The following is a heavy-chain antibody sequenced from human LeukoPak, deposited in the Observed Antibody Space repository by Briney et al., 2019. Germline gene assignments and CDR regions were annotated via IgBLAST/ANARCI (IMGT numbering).Heavy chain of an antibody. Sequence: SVKVSCKASGGTFCSYAISWVRQAPGQGLEWMGGITPIFGTANYAQKFQGRVTITADESTSTAYMELSSLRSEDTAVYYCARSGGSYRNAFDIWGQGTMVTVSS. CDR3: ARSGGSYRNAFDI. V-gene: IGHV1-69*13. J-gene: IGHJ3*02. CDR2: ITPIFGTA. CDR1: GGTFCSYA. D-gene: IGHD1-26*01.